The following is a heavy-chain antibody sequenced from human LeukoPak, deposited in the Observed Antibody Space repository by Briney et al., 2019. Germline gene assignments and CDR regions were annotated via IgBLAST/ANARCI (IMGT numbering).Heavy chain of an antibody. CDR2: INPNSGGT. V-gene: IGHV1-2*02. D-gene: IGHD5-12*01. CDR1: GYTFTSYY. Sequence: ASVTVSCKASGYTFTSYYMHWVRQAPGQGLEWMGWINPNSGGTNYAQKFQGRVTMTRDTSISTAYMELSRLRSDDTAVYYCARMMRGYSGYEMYYYYYYMDVWGKGTTVTVSS. CDR3: ARMMRGYSGYEMYYYYYYMDV. J-gene: IGHJ6*03.